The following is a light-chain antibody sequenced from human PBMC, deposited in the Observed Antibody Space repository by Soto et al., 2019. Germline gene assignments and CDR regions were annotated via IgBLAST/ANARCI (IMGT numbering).Light chain of an antibody. CDR3: QQYGGSRWT. J-gene: IGKJ1*01. V-gene: IGKV3-20*01. Sequence: EIVLTQSPGTLSLSPGERATLSCRASQSVSSTSLARYQQKPGQAPRLPIYGASNRATGIPDRFRGSGSGTDFTLTIGRLEPGDFAVYYCQQYGGSRWTFGQGPRVDI. CDR2: GAS. CDR1: QSVSSTS.